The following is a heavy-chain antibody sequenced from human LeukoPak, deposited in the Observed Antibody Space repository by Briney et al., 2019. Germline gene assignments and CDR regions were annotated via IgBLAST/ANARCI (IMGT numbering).Heavy chain of an antibody. V-gene: IGHV4-34*01. J-gene: IGHJ4*02. Sequence: SETLSLTCAVYGGSFSGYYWSWIRQPPGKGLEWIGEINHSGSTNYNPSLKSRVTVSVDTSKNQFSLKLSSVTAADTAVYYCARTGITMVRGVIITHDYWGQGTLVTASS. CDR3: ARTGITMVRGVIITHDY. CDR1: GGSFSGYY. CDR2: INHSGST. D-gene: IGHD3-10*01.